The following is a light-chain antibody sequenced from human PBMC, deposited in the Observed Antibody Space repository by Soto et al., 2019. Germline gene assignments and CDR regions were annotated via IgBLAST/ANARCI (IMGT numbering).Light chain of an antibody. CDR2: WAS. V-gene: IGKV4-1*01. CDR3: QQYYRAPLT. CDR1: QSVLYSSNNKNY. J-gene: IGKJ4*01. Sequence: DIVMTQSPDSLAVSLGERATINCKSSQSVLYSSNNKNYLTWYQQKPGQPPKLLMYWASTRESGVPDRFSGSGSGTDFTLTISSLQAEDVAVYYCQQYYRAPLTCGGGSKVEIK.